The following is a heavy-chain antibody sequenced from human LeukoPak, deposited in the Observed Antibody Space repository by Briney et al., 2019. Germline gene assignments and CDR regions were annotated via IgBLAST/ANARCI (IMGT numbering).Heavy chain of an antibody. J-gene: IGHJ3*01. Sequence: GASVKVSCKASGYTFTDFYIQWVRQAPGQRLEWMGWINPETGNTKYAQKFQGRVTLTRDTSINTAYMEVSRLRSDDTAVYYCAREEALYVSTDEAFHDWGQGTMVTVFS. D-gene: IGHD2-2*01. CDR2: INPETGNT. CDR1: GYTFTDFY. CDR3: AREEALYVSTDEAFHD. V-gene: IGHV1-2*02.